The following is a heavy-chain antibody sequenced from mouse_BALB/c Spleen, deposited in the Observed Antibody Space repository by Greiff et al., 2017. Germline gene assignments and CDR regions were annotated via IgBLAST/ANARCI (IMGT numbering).Heavy chain of an antibody. V-gene: IGHV2-6-7*01. Sequence: QVQLKESGPGLVAPSQSLSITCTVSGFSLTGYGVNWVRQPPGKGLEWLGMIWGDGSTDYNSALKSRLSISKDNSKSQVFLKMNSLQTDDTARYYCARDEGYGSAWFAYWGQGTLVTVSA. CDR3: ARDEGYGSAWFAY. CDR2: IWGDGST. CDR1: GFSLTGYG. J-gene: IGHJ3*01. D-gene: IGHD2-10*02.